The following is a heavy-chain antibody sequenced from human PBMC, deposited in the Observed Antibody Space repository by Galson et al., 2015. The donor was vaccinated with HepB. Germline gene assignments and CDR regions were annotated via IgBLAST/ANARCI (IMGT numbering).Heavy chain of an antibody. D-gene: IGHD6-19*01. CDR3: VKIGQWVSLSHY. CDR2: ISSNRDNT. Sequence: FLRLSCASSGFTFNSFTMHWVRQPPGKGLEYVPSISSNRDNTYYAASVKRRFTISRDNFQKTLYLQMSSLRPEDTAVYFCVKIGQWVSLSHYWGQGTLVIVSS. J-gene: IGHJ4*02. CDR1: GFTFNSFT. V-gene: IGHV3-64D*06.